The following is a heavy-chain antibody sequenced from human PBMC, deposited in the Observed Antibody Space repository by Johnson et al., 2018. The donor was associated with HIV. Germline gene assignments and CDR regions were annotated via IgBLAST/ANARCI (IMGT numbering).Heavy chain of an antibody. V-gene: IGHV3-23*04. CDR2: ISGSGGST. Sequence: VQLVESGGGVVQPGRSLRLSCAASGFTFSNFAMHWVRQAPGKGLEWVSSISGSGGSTYYADSVKGRFTVSRDNSKYTLYLQVNSLRAEDTAVYYCARGSSEGAFDIWGQGTMVTVSS. CDR3: ARGSSEGAFDI. D-gene: IGHD6-19*01. CDR1: GFTFSNFA. J-gene: IGHJ3*02.